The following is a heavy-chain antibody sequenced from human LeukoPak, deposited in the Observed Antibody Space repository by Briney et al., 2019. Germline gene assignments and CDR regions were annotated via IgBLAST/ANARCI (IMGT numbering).Heavy chain of an antibody. Sequence: ASVKVSCKASGYTFTGYYMHWVRQAPGQGLEWMGWINPNSGGTNYVQKFQGRVTMTRDTSISTAYMELSRLRSDDTAVYYCARARGAGFYFSFDPWGQGTLVTVSS. CDR2: INPNSGGT. D-gene: IGHD2/OR15-2a*01. J-gene: IGHJ5*02. CDR1: GYTFTGYY. V-gene: IGHV1-2*02. CDR3: ARARGAGFYFSFDP.